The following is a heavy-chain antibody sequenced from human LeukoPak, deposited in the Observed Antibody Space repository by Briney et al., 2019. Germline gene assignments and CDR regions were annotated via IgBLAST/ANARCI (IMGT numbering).Heavy chain of an antibody. CDR3: VKAVYYGSGSYPLFDP. Sequence: PGGSLRLPCAASGFTFSSYAMSWVRQAPGKGLEWVSAVSGNGGSTYYADSVKGRFTISRDNSKNTLYLQMSSLRAEDTAVYYCVKAVYYGSGSYPLFDPWGQGTLVTVSS. D-gene: IGHD3-10*01. CDR2: VSGNGGST. V-gene: IGHV3-23*01. CDR1: GFTFSSYA. J-gene: IGHJ5*02.